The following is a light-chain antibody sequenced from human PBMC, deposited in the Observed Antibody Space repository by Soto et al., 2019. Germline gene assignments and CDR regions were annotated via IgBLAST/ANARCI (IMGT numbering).Light chain of an antibody. CDR2: GAS. Sequence: EIVMTQSPATLSLSPGERATLSCRASQSVSSYLAWYQQKPGQAPRLLIYGASTRATGIPARFSGSGSGTAFTLTISSLQAEDVTVYYCHQYSDWPPFTFGQGTKLEIK. CDR1: QSVSSY. J-gene: IGKJ2*01. CDR3: HQYSDWPPFT. V-gene: IGKV3-15*01.